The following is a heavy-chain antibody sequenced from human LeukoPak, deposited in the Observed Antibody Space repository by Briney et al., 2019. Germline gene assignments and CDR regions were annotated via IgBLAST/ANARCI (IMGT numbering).Heavy chain of an antibody. CDR3: VTYYYGSSAPKRNY. CDR1: GGSFSDYF. D-gene: IGHD3-22*01. J-gene: IGHJ4*02. Sequence: PSETLSLTCAVYGGSFSDYFWSWIRQPPGKGLEWVGEISHSGSTTYNPSLRSRVTISGDTSKKQFSLKLSSVTAADTAVYYCVTYYYGSSAPKRNYWGQGILVTVSS. V-gene: IGHV4-34*01. CDR2: ISHSGST.